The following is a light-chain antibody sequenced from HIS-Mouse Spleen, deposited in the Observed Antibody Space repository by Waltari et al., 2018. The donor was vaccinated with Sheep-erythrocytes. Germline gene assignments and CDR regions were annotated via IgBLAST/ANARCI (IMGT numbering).Light chain of an antibody. CDR1: QTLLHSNGYNY. J-gene: IGKJ1*01. V-gene: IGKV2-28*01. CDR2: LGS. Sequence: IVMTQSQLSLPVTPGEPASISCRSSQTLLHSNGYNYLDWYLQKPGQSPQLLIYLGSNRASGVPDRFSGSGSGTDFTLKISRVEAEDVGVYYCMQALQTPRTFGQGTKVEIK. CDR3: MQALQTPRT.